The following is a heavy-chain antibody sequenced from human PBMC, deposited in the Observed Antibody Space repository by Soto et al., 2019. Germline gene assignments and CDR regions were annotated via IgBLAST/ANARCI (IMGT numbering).Heavy chain of an antibody. CDR2: INPSGGRT. J-gene: IGHJ6*02. D-gene: IGHD2-15*01. CDR1: GYTFTSYY. CDR3: ARVGCSGGSCYSALVA. Sequence: QVQLVQSGAEVKKPVASVKVSCKASGYTFTSYYMHWVRQAPRQGLDGMGIINPSGGRTSYAQQWQGKVNMTRETSTSTVYSELSSLRSEDAAVYYCARVGCSGGSCYSALVAWGQGTTVTVSS. V-gene: IGHV1-46*04.